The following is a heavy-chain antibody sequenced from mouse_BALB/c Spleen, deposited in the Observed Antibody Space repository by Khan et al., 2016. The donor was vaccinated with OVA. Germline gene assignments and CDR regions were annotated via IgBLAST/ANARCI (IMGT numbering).Heavy chain of an antibody. CDR2: IYPGNGSI. J-gene: IGHJ2*01. CDR3: TTAEYRYDFDD. Sequence: VRLQQSGAELGRPGSSVKLSCKTSGNTFTSYGIKWVRQRPGQGLEWLGYIYPGNGSIEYNEKFQGKAILNSETSSTTAYMQLRSLQSADSALFFGTTAEYRYDFDDWGQGTTRTGAS. V-gene: IGHV1S134*01. D-gene: IGHD2-14*01. CDR1: GNTFTSYG.